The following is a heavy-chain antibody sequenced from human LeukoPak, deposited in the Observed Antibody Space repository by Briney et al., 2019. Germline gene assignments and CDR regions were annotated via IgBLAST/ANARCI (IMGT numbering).Heavy chain of an antibody. J-gene: IGHJ4*02. Sequence: SVKVSCKASGGTFSSYAISWVRQAPGQGLEWMGGIIPIFSTANYAQKFQGRVTITTDESTSTAYMELSSLRSEDTAVYYCARAGDYYDSSGYYYPYYFDYWGQGTLVTVSS. D-gene: IGHD3-22*01. CDR1: GGTFSSYA. CDR2: IIPIFSTA. CDR3: ARAGDYYDSSGYYYPYYFDY. V-gene: IGHV1-69*05.